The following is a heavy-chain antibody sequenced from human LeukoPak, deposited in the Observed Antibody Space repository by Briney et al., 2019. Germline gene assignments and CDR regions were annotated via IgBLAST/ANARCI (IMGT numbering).Heavy chain of an antibody. V-gene: IGHV3-23*01. D-gene: IGHD2-2*01. CDR1: GFTFSSYA. CDR2: ISGSVTST. CDR3: AKTEYCSSSVRQAMTGTYYFNY. Sequence: GGSLRLSCAASGFTFSSYAMSWVRQAPGKGLEWVSGISGSVTSTYYADSVKGRFTISRDNLKNTLYLQMNSLRAEDTAVYYCAKTEYCSSSVRQAMTGTYYFNYWGQGTLVTVSS. J-gene: IGHJ4*02.